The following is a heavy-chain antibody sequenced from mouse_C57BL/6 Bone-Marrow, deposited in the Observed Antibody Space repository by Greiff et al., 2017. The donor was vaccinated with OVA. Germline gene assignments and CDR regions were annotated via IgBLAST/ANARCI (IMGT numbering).Heavy chain of an antibody. J-gene: IGHJ3*01. CDR3: AREADYGSSWFCY. CDR1: GYTFTSYW. CDR2: IDPSDSET. Sequence: QVQLQQPGAELVRPGSSVKLSCKASGYTFTSYWMHWVKQRPIQGLEWIGNIDPSDSETHYNQKFKDKATLTVDKSSSTADMHLRSLTSEDSAVYYCAREADYGSSWFCYWGQGTLVTVSA. V-gene: IGHV1-52*01. D-gene: IGHD1-1*01.